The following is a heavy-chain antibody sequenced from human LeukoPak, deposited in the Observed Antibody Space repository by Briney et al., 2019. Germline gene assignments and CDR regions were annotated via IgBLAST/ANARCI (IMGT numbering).Heavy chain of an antibody. CDR1: GYTFTSYD. V-gene: IGHV1-8*03. D-gene: IGHD4/OR15-4a*01. CDR2: MNPNSGNT. J-gene: IGHJ4*02. CDR3: ARRAGAYSHPYDY. Sequence: ASVKVSCKASGYTFTSYDINWVRQATGQGLEWMGWMNPNSGNTGYAQKFQGRVTITRTTSISTAYMELSSLRAEDTAVYYCARRAGAYSHPYDYWGQGTLVTVSS.